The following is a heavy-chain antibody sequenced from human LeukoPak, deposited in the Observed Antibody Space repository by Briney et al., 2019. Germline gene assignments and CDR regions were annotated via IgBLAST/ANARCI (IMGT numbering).Heavy chain of an antibody. Sequence: ASVKVSCKASGYTFTTYYIHWVRQAPGQGLEWMGVIRPSGGTTIYAQKFQGRVTLTRDTSTTTAYMELSSLRSEDTAVYYCARLEGRAATRGDWGQGTLVTVSS. V-gene: IGHV1-46*01. J-gene: IGHJ4*02. CDR2: IRPSGGTT. D-gene: IGHD6-13*01. CDR3: ARLEGRAATRGD. CDR1: GYTFTTYY.